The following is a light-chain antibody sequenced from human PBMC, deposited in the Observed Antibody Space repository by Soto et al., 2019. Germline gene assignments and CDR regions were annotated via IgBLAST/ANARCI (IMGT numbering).Light chain of an antibody. CDR3: QQYSLSPWT. CDR1: QTVSNNY. Sequence: DIVLTQSPGTLSLSPGERATLSCGASQTVSNNYLAWYQQRPGQAPRLLIYGASSRATGIPDRFIGSGSGTDFSLTIDRLEPEDLAMYHCQQYSLSPWTFGQGTKVQIK. CDR2: GAS. J-gene: IGKJ1*01. V-gene: IGKV3-20*01.